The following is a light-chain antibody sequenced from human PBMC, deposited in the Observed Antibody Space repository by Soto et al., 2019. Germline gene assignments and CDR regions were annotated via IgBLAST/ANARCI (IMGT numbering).Light chain of an antibody. Sequence: EIVMRQSPATLSVSPGERATLSCRASQSVSSNLAWYQQKPGQAPRLLIYSASTRATGIPARFSGSGSGTEFTLTISSLQSEDFALYYCQQYNNWPWTFGQGTKVEIK. CDR1: QSVSSN. J-gene: IGKJ1*01. CDR2: SAS. CDR3: QQYNNWPWT. V-gene: IGKV3-15*01.